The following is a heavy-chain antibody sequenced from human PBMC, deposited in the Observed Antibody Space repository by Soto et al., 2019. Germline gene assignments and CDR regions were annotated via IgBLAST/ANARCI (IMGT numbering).Heavy chain of an antibody. CDR1: GFTFSSYA. V-gene: IGHV3-23*01. Sequence: PGGSLRLSCAASGFTFSSYAMSWVRQAPGKGLEWVSAISGSGGSTYYADSVKGRFTISRDNSKNTLYLQMNSLRAEDTAVHYCATVTGRSWYNNWLDPWGQGTLVTVSS. J-gene: IGHJ5*02. CDR2: ISGSGGST. D-gene: IGHD6-13*01. CDR3: ATVTGRSWYNNWLDP.